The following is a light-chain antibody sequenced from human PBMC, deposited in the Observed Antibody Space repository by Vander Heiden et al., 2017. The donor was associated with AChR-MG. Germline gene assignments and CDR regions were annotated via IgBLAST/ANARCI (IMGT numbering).Light chain of an antibody. J-gene: IGKJ5*01. CDR1: QSVLHSSNNKTY. CDR3: RQKDSIPIT. CDR2: WAF. Sequence: DIVMTQIPDSLAVSLGERATINCKPSQSVLHSSNNKTYLVWYQQKPGQPPKLLIYWAFTRESGVPDRFSGSGSVTDFTLTISSLQAEDVALYYCRQKDSIPITFGQGTLLEIK. V-gene: IGKV4-1*01.